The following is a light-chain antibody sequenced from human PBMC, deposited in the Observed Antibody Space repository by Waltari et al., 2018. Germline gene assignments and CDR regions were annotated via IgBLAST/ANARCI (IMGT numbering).Light chain of an antibody. CDR3: QQHHDNPT. V-gene: IGKV1-39*01. CDR2: AAS. CDR1: QDIYNY. Sequence: DIQLTQSPSSLSASVGDRVSITCRASQDIYNYLNWYQHKPGYAPKVLGYAASTLQSGVPSRCSSSGAGTDYNLTISSLQVEDFATYYCQQHHDNPTFGGGTRLEIK. J-gene: IGKJ4*01.